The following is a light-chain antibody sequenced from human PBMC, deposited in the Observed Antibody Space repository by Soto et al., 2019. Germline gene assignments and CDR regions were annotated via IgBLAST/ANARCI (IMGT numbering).Light chain of an antibody. Sequence: DIQMTQSPSSLSASVGDRVTLTCRASQNIDNLLNWYHHKPGKAPKLLISGTSTLESGVPPGFSGSGCWTVFTLTISSLQAEHVGIYYGQQSFNSPTFGQGTKLEIK. J-gene: IGKJ2*01. CDR3: QQSFNSPT. V-gene: IGKV1-39*01. CDR1: QNIDNL. CDR2: GTS.